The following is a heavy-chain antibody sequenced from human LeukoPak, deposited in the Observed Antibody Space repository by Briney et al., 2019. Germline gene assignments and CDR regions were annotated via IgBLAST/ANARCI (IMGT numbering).Heavy chain of an antibody. J-gene: IGHJ2*01. CDR2: IYYSGST. V-gene: IGHV4-59*01. D-gene: IGHD6-13*01. CDR3: ARVYYSRSYDYWYFDL. CDR1: GGSISSYY. Sequence: SETLSLTCSVSGGSISSYYWSWIRQPPGKGLEWIGYIYYSGSTNYNPSLKSRVIISVDTSKNQFSLKLSSVTAEDTAFYYCARVYYSRSYDYWYFDLWGRGTLVTVSS.